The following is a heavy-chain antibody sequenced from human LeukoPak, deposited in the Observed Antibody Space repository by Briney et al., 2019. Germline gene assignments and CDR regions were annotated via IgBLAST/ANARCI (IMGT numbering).Heavy chain of an antibody. CDR1: GGSIGTYY. CDR3: ARHIGGGIEDMDV. D-gene: IGHD3-16*02. V-gene: IGHV4-59*08. J-gene: IGHJ6*03. CDR2: IYVTGT. Sequence: PSETLSLTCTVSGGSIGTYYWSWIRQSPGKGLEWIGYIYVTGTRYNPYLQSRVTISVDRSRNQFFPKMSSVTAADTAVYYCARHIGGGIEDMDVWGKGTKVIVSS.